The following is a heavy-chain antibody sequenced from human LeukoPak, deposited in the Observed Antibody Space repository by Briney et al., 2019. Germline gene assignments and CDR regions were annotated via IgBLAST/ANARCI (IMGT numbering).Heavy chain of an antibody. Sequence: SETLSLTCAVYGGSFSGYYWSWIRQPPGKGLEWIGSIYYSGSTYYNPSLKSRVTISVDTSKNQFSLKLSSVTAADTAVYYCARHPRGYGGNRLFDYWGQGTLVTVSS. V-gene: IGHV4-34*01. D-gene: IGHD4-23*01. CDR1: GGSFSGYY. J-gene: IGHJ4*02. CDR3: ARHPRGYGGNRLFDY. CDR2: IYYSGST.